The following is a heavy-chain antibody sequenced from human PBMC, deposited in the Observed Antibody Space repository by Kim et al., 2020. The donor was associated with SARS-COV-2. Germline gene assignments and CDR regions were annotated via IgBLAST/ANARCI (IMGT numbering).Heavy chain of an antibody. J-gene: IGHJ4*02. CDR2: IYYSGST. Sequence: SETLSLTCTVSGGSIRSGGYYWSWIRQHPGKGLEWIGYIYYSGSTYYNPSLKSRVTISVDTSKNQFSLKLSSVTAADTAVYYCARVRLLWFGIDYWGQGTLVTVSS. CDR1: GGSIRSGGYY. CDR3: ARVRLLWFGIDY. V-gene: IGHV4-31*03. D-gene: IGHD3-10*01.